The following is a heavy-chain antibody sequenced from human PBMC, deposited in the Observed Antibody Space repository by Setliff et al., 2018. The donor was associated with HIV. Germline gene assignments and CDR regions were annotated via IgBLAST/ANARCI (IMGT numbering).Heavy chain of an antibody. CDR1: GFIFSDYF. CDR3: VRDHRPSNNNWHHWFDP. V-gene: IGHV3-11*04. Sequence: GGSLRLSCAGSDSGDSGFIFSDYFMTWVRQAPGKGLEWLCYISGSGSTIYYADSVKGRFTISRDNSKNSLNLQMNSLRAEDTAVYYCVRDHRPSNNNWHHWFDPWGQGTLVTVSS. D-gene: IGHD1-1*01. J-gene: IGHJ5*02. CDR2: ISGSGSTI.